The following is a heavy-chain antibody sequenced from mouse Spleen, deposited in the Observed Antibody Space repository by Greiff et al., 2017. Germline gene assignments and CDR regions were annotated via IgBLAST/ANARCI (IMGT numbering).Heavy chain of an antibody. Sequence: EVQRVESGGGLVKPGGSLKLSCAASGFTFSDYGMHWVRQAPEKGLEWVAYISSGSSTIYYADTVKGRFTISRDNAKNTLFLQMTSLRSEDTAMYYCATLDGYYVGAMDYWGQGTSVTVSS. CDR1: GFTFSDYG. CDR3: ATLDGYYVGAMDY. J-gene: IGHJ4*01. V-gene: IGHV5-17*01. CDR2: ISSGSSTI. D-gene: IGHD2-3*01.